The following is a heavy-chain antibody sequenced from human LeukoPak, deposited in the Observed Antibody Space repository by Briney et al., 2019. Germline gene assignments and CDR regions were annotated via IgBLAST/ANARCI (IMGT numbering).Heavy chain of an antibody. D-gene: IGHD3-3*01. CDR2: VSGSGSST. CDR3: AKFRMLSGRNGRDFDY. V-gene: IGHV3-23*01. J-gene: IGHJ4*02. Sequence: GGCLRLSCVASRFTFSSYAMTWVRQAPGKGLEWVSAVSGSGSSTYYADFVKGRFTISRDNSKNTLYLQMNNLRAEDTAVYYCAKFRMLSGRNGRDFDYWGQGTLVTVSS. CDR1: RFTFSSYA.